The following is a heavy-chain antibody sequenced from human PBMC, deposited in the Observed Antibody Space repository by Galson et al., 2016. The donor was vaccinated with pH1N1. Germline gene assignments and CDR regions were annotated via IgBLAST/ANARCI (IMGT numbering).Heavy chain of an antibody. V-gene: IGHV3-74*01. CDR1: GFSISNNW. D-gene: IGHD3-10*01. J-gene: IGHJ4*02. CDR3: ARDCFGADDS. Sequence: LRLSCAAASGFSISNNWMHWVRQAPGKGLAWVSRTNRDGTTINYADSVKGRFTISRDNGKNTLYLQMNSLRADDTAVYYCARDCFGADDSWGQGTLVTVSS. CDR2: TNRDGTTI.